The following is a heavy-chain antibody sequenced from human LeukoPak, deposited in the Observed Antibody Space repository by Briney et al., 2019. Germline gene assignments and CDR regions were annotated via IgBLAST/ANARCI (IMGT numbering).Heavy chain of an antibody. CDR3: ARGKDLAY. J-gene: IGHJ4*02. Sequence: GASVTVSFKASGYTFTGYYMHWVRQAPGQGLEWMGWINPNNGGTDYAQKFQGRVTMTRDTSISAVYMELSRLRSDDTAVYYCARGKDLAYWGQGTRVTVSS. CDR1: GYTFTGYY. CDR2: INPNNGGT. V-gene: IGHV1-2*02.